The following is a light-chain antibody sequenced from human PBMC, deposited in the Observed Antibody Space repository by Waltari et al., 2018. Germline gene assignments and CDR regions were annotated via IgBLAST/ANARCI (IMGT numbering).Light chain of an antibody. V-gene: IGLV1-47*01. J-gene: IGLJ3*02. Sequence: QSVLTQPPSASGTPGQRVPISCSGIRSHLGSNYVYWYQQRPGTAPKLLIYRNNQRPSGVPDRFSGSKSGTSASLAISGLRSEDEADYYCAAWDDSLSGRVFGGGTKVTVL. CDR1: RSHLGSNY. CDR3: AAWDDSLSGRV. CDR2: RNN.